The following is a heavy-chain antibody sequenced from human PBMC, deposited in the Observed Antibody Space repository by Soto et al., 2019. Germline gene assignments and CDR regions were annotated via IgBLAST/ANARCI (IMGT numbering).Heavy chain of an antibody. Sequence: QVQLQESGPGLVKPSGTLSLTCAVSSGSISSSNWWSWVRQPPGKGLEWVGEIYHSGSTNYNPSLKSRVTISVDKSKNQFSLKLSSVTAADTAVYYCARSGYSGTGGYYDYYMDVWGKGTTVTVSS. J-gene: IGHJ6*03. CDR3: ARSGYSGTGGYYDYYMDV. CDR2: IYHSGST. V-gene: IGHV4-4*02. D-gene: IGHD5-12*01. CDR1: SGSISSSNW.